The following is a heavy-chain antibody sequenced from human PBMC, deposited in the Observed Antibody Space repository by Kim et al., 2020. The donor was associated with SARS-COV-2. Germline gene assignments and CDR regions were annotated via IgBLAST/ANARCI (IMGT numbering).Heavy chain of an antibody. CDR3: ARHMDCSGTSCTGMDV. J-gene: IGHJ6*02. CDR1: GGSVSGTNYY. Sequence: SETLSLTCAVSGGSVSGTNYYWGWIRQPPGKGLEWIGSIYYTGSTYYMPSLKSRVTISVDRSKNQFSLKVSSVTAADTAVYYCARHMDCSGTSCTGMDVWGQGTTVTVSS. CDR2: IYYTGST. D-gene: IGHD2-2*01. V-gene: IGHV4-39*01.